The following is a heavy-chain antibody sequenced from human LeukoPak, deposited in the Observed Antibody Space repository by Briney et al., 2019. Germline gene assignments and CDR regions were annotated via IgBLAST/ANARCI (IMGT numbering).Heavy chain of an antibody. CDR2: IASDGRDK. CDR3: ARDGSGDAFDI. CDR1: GFTFSSYA. V-gene: IGHV3-30*03. D-gene: IGHD3-10*01. J-gene: IGHJ3*02. Sequence: GGSLRLSCAASGFTFSSYAIHWVRQAPGKGLEWVAVIASDGRDKHHAESVKGRFTISRDNSKSTLYLQTNSLRAEDTAVYYCARDGSGDAFDIWGQGTMVTVSS.